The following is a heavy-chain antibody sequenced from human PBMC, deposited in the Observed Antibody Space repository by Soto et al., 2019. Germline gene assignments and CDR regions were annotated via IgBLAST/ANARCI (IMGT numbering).Heavy chain of an antibody. CDR2: ISSSGSTI. V-gene: IGHV3-11*01. J-gene: IGHJ4*02. CDR3: ARDSGYDTVSDY. Sequence: GGSLRLSCAASGFTFSDYYMSWIRQDPGKGLDWVSYISSSGSTIYYADSVKGRFTISRDNAKNSLYLQMNSLRAEDTAVYYCARDSGYDTVSDYWGQGTLVTVSS. CDR1: GFTFSDYY. D-gene: IGHD5-12*01.